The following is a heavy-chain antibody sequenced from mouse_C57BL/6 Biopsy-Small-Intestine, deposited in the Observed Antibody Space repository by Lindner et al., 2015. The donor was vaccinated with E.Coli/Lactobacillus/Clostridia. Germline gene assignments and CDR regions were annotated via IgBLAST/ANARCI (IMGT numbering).Heavy chain of an antibody. CDR3: TGTGAWFAY. CDR2: IDPETNGT. D-gene: IGHD1-1*02. J-gene: IGHJ3*01. CDR1: GYTFTDYE. Sequence: VQLQESGAELVRPGASVTLSCKASGYTFTDYEMHWVKQTPVHGLEWIGAIDPETNGTAYNQKFKGKAILTADKSSSTAYMELRSLTSEDSAVYYCTGTGAWFAYWGQGTLVTVSA. V-gene: IGHV1-15*01.